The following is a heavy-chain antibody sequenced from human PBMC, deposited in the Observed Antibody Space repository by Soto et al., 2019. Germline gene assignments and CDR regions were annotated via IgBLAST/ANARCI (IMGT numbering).Heavy chain of an antibody. D-gene: IGHD3-16*01. CDR2: IKEDGSEA. CDR1: GFTFSTYW. CDR3: ARDWGAPGRGSALGYYYHFGMDV. Sequence: EVQLVESGGGLVQPGGSLRLSCAASGFTFSTYWMNWVRQAPGKGLEWVANIKEDGSEAYYVDSMKGRFTISRVNAKNSLYLDMNSLRGEDTAVYYCARDWGAPGRGSALGYYYHFGMDVWGQGTTVTVPS. J-gene: IGHJ6*02. V-gene: IGHV3-7*05.